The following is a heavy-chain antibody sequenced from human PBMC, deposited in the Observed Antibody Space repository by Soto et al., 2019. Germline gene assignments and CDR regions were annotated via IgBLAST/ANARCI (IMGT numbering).Heavy chain of an antibody. D-gene: IGHD3-10*01. J-gene: IGHJ3*02. CDR2: ISYDGSNK. V-gene: IGHV3-30*04. CDR3: ASNGAADAFDI. CDR1: GFTFSSYA. Sequence: GASLRLSCAASGFTFSSYAMHWVRQAPGKGLEWVAVISYDGSNKYYADSVKGRFTISRDNSKNTLYLQMNSLRAEDTAVYYCASNGAADAFDIWGQGTMVTVSS.